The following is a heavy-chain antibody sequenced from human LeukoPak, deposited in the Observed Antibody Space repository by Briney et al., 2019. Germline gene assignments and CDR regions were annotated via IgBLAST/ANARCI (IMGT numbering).Heavy chain of an antibody. D-gene: IGHD5-12*01. CDR3: AKAGYEADY. CDR2: ISNNGGYT. CDR1: GFTFSSSA. Sequence: GGSLRLSCAASGFTFSSSAMSWVRQAPGKGLEWVSAISNNGGYTYYADSVQGRFTISRDNSKSTLCLQMNSLRAEDTAVYYCAKAGYEADYWGQGTLVTVSS. J-gene: IGHJ4*02. V-gene: IGHV3-23*01.